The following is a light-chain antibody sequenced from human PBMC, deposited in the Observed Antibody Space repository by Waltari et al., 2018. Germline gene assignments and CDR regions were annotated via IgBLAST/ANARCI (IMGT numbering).Light chain of an antibody. CDR1: QTVRTTY. J-gene: IGKJ4*01. Sequence: EIVLTQSPGTLSLSPGDSATLTCSASQTVRTTYLAWYQQKPGQAPTLLIHGASSRATGIPDRFSGSGSGTDFSLTISSLEPEDFAVYYCQQYDISPLTFGGGTKVEIK. CDR2: GAS. CDR3: QQYDISPLT. V-gene: IGKV3-20*01.